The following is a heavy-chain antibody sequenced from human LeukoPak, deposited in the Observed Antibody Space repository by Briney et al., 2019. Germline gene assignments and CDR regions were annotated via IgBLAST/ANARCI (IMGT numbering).Heavy chain of an antibody. Sequence: HGESLKISCKGSGYSFTSYWIGWVRQLPGKGLEWMGIIYPGDSDTRYSPSFQGQVTISADKSISTAYLQWSSLKASDTAMYYCARHRVSRYSSGWFGERDAFDIWGQGTMVTVSS. CDR2: IYPGDSDT. D-gene: IGHD6-19*01. J-gene: IGHJ3*02. CDR3: ARHRVSRYSSGWFGERDAFDI. V-gene: IGHV5-51*01. CDR1: GYSFTSYW.